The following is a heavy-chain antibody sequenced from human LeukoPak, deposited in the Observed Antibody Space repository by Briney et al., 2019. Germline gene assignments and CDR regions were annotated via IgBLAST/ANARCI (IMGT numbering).Heavy chain of an antibody. J-gene: IGHJ6*04. CDR1: GITLSSYA. Sequence: GGSLRLSCAASGITLSSYAMSWVRQAPGKGLEWVSAISGSGGSTYYADSVKGRFTISRDNSKNTLYLQMNSLRAEDTAVYYCAKRIWPDYYYGMDVWGKGTTVTVSS. CDR3: AKRIWPDYYYGMDV. V-gene: IGHV3-23*01. CDR2: ISGSGGST.